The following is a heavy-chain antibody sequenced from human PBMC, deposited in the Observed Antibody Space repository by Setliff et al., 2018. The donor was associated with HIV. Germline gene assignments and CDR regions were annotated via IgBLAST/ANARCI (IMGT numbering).Heavy chain of an antibody. D-gene: IGHD5-12*01. Sequence: SETLSLTCAVYGGSFSGYYWNWIRQPPGKGLEWIGEIIHSGGTNYNPSLKSRVTISVDTSKNQFSLKLSSVTAAVTAVYYCARRSGYAEDYWGQGTLVTVSS. V-gene: IGHV4-34*12. CDR2: IIHSGGT. CDR1: GGSFSGYY. CDR3: ARRSGYAEDY. J-gene: IGHJ4*02.